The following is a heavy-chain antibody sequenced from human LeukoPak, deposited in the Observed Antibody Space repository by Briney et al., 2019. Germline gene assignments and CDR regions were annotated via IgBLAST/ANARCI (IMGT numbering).Heavy chain of an antibody. CDR2: ISSSNNTI. D-gene: IGHD2-21*02. CDR3: ARSTYCGGDCYPALGY. CDR1: GFTFSSYS. Sequence: GGALILSCAASGFTFSSYSMNWVRQAPGKGLEWVSYISSSNNTIYYADSVKGRFTISRDNAKNSLYLQMNSLRDEDTAVYYCARSTYCGGDCYPALGYWGQGTPVTVSS. J-gene: IGHJ4*02. V-gene: IGHV3-48*02.